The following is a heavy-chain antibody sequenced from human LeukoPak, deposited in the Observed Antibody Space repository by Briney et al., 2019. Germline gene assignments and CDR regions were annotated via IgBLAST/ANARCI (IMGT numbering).Heavy chain of an antibody. D-gene: IGHD2-15*01. V-gene: IGHV1-24*01. J-gene: IGHJ6*02. CDR1: GYTLTELS. CDR3: ATATSGGSTGQRYGMDV. Sequence: PGASVKVSCKVSGYTLTELSMHWVRQAPGKGLEWMGGFDPEDGETIYAQKFQGRVTMTEDTSTDTAYMELSSLRSEDTAVYYCATATSGGSTGQRYGMDVWGQGTTVTVSS. CDR2: FDPEDGET.